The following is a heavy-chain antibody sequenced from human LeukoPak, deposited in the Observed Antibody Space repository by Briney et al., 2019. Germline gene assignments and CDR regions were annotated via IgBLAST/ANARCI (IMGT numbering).Heavy chain of an antibody. V-gene: IGHV3-21*01. J-gene: IGHJ3*01. D-gene: IGHD6-6*01. CDR1: GFTFSSYG. CDR3: AREPPGAARPLDY. CDR2: ISSSSSYI. Sequence: GGSLRLSCAASGFTFSSYGMHWVRQAPGKGLEWVSSISSSSSYIYYADSVKGRFTISRDNAKNSLYLQMNSLRAEDTAVYYCAREPPGAARPLDYWGQGTMVTVSS.